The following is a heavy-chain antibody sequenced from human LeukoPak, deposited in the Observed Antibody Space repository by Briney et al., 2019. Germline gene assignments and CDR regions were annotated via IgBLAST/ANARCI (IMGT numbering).Heavy chain of an antibody. V-gene: IGHV3-66*02. CDR1: GFTVSSIY. J-gene: IGHJ3*02. Sequence: GGSLTLSCAASGFTVSSIYMSWVRPAPGQGLEWVIVTYSGGSTYYADSVKGRFTIAGEPSKKTLYLQMNSLRAEDTAVYYCARDAYYYDQVGAFDIWGQGTMVTVSS. D-gene: IGHD3-22*01. CDR3: ARDAYYYDQVGAFDI. CDR2: TYSGGST.